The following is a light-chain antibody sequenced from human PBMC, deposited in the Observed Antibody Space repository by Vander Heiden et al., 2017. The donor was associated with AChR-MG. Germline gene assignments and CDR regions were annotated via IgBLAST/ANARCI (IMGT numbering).Light chain of an antibody. J-gene: IGKJ2*01. CDR3: QQYGSSPRT. V-gene: IGKV3-20*01. CDR2: GAS. Sequence: EIVLTQYPGTLSLSPGERATLSCRASQSVSSSYLAWYQQKPGQAPRLLIYGASSRATGIPDRFSGSGSGTDFTLTISRLEPEDFAVYYCQQYGSSPRTFGKGTKLEIK. CDR1: QSVSSSY.